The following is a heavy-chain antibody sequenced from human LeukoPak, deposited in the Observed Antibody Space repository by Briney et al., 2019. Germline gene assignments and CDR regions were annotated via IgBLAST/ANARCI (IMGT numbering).Heavy chain of an antibody. V-gene: IGHV4-59*06. CDR1: GGSISNYF. Sequence: SETLSLTCSVSGGSISNYFWTWIRQHPGKGLEWIGYIYYSGSTYYNPSLKSRLSISIDTSKNQFSLKLSSVTAADTAVYYCARDYYDGTGYHVFDIWGQGTMVAVSS. J-gene: IGHJ3*02. CDR2: IYYSGST. CDR3: ARDYYDGTGYHVFDI. D-gene: IGHD3-22*01.